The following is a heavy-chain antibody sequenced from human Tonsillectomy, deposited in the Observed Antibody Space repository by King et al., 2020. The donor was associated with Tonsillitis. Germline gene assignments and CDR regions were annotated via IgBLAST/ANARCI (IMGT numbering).Heavy chain of an antibody. J-gene: IGHJ5*02. CDR1: GGTFSSYA. CDR3: AVNMYSKRPQDVLGRGFDP. Sequence: VQLVQSGAEVKKPGSSVKVSCKASGGTFSSYAISWVRQAPGQGLEWMGGIIPIFGTANYAQKFQGRVTITADESTSTAYMELSSLRSEDTAVYYCAVNMYSKRPQDVLGRGFDPWGQGTLVTVSS. D-gene: IGHD6-13*01. V-gene: IGHV1-69*01. CDR2: IIPIFGTA.